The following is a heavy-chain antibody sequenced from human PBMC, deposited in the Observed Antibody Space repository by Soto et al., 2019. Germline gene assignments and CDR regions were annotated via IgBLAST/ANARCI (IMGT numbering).Heavy chain of an antibody. D-gene: IGHD5-18*01. V-gene: IGHV4-31*03. CDR2: IYYSGST. CDR1: GGSISSGGYY. CDR3: ARSKAAPWLLGYFDY. Sequence: SETLSLTGTVSGGSISSGGYYWSWIRQHPGKGLEWIGYIYYSGSTYYNPSLKSRVTISVDTSKNQFSLKLSSVTAADTAVYYCARSKAAPWLLGYFDYWGQGALVTVSS. J-gene: IGHJ4*02.